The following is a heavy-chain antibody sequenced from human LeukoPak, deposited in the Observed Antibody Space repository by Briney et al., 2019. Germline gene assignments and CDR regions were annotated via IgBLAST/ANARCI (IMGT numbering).Heavy chain of an antibody. V-gene: IGHV4-34*01. CDR2: INHSGST. Sequence: SETLSLTCTVSGGSISSYYWSWIRQPPGKGLEWIGEINHSGSTNYNPSLKSRVTISVDTSKNQFSLKLSSVTAADTAVYYCARGPNYYDSSGFGYWGQGTLVTVSS. CDR3: ARGPNYYDSSGFGY. D-gene: IGHD3-22*01. CDR1: GGSISSYY. J-gene: IGHJ4*02.